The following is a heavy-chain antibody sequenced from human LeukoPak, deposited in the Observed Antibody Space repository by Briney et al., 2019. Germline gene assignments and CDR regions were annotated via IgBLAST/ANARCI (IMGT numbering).Heavy chain of an antibody. J-gene: IGHJ5*02. V-gene: IGHV6-1*01. CDR1: GDSVSNNGAS. CDR3: ARGGAGWYVSVFDP. D-gene: IGHD6-19*01. Sequence: SQTLSLTCAISGDSVSNNGASWNWIRQSPSRGLEWLGRTYYRTRWYFDYAVSVRSRATINLDTSKNQFSLQLDSVTPEDTAVYYCARGGAGWYVSVFDPWGQGTLVTVSS. CDR2: TYYRTRWYF.